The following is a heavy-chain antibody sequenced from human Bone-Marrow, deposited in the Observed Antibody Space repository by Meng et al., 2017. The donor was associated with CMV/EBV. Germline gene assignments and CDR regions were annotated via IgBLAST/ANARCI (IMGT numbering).Heavy chain of an antibody. CDR2: IKSKTDGGTT. Sequence: GESLKISCAASGFTFSSYGMHWVRQAPGKGLEWVGRIKSKTDGGTTDYAAPVKGRFTISRDDSKNTLYLQMNSLKTEDTAVYYCTTIYCSSTSCYDYWGQGTLVTVSS. CDR3: TTIYCSSTSCYDY. J-gene: IGHJ4*02. CDR1: GFTFSSYG. V-gene: IGHV3-15*01. D-gene: IGHD2-2*01.